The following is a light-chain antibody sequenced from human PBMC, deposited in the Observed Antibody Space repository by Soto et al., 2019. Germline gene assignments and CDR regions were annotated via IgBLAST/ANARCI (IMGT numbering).Light chain of an antibody. CDR2: EVS. V-gene: IGLV2-8*01. J-gene: IGLJ1*01. Sequence: QSVLTQPPSASGSPGQSVTISCSGTSSDVGAYNYVSWYQQHPGKAPRLLIYEVSQRPSGVPDRFSGSKSANTASLTVSGLQVEDEAEYFCFSFTTTSTHVFGNGTKVTVL. CDR1: SSDVGAYNY. CDR3: FSFTTTSTHV.